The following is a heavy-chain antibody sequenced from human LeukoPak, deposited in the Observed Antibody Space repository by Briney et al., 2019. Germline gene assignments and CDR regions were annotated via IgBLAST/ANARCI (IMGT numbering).Heavy chain of an antibody. V-gene: IGHV4-30-4*01. D-gene: IGHD6-19*01. CDR1: SFSISSGNYY. Sequence: SETLSLTCTVSSFSISSGNYYWSWIRQPPGKGLEWIGYIDYGGSTYYNPSLQSRVTISIDGSKNQFSLKLSSVTAADTAVYYCARVPSRYSSGWTFDYWGQGTLVTVSS. J-gene: IGHJ4*02. CDR2: IDYGGST. CDR3: ARVPSRYSSGWTFDY.